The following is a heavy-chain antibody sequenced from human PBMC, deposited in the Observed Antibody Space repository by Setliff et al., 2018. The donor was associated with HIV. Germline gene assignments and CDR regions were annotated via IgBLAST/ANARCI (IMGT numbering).Heavy chain of an antibody. Sequence: SETLSLTCTVSGGSISSSSYYWGWIRQPPGKGLEWIGSIYYSGSTYYNPSLKSRVTISVDTSKNQFSLKLSSVTAADTAVYYCASEYYDSSGYCHWGQGTLVTVSS. J-gene: IGHJ4*02. CDR1: GGSISSSSYY. D-gene: IGHD3-22*01. CDR3: ASEYYDSSGYCH. CDR2: IYYSGST. V-gene: IGHV4-39*07.